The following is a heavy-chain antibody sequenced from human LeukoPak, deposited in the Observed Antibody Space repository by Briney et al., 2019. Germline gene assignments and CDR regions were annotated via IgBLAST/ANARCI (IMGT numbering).Heavy chain of an antibody. CDR1: GYSFTSYW. V-gene: IGHV5-51*01. CDR3: ARLDCTNGVCYDAVY. D-gene: IGHD2-8*01. CDR2: IYPGDSDT. J-gene: IGHJ4*02. Sequence: GESLKISCNGSGYSFTSYWIGWVRQMPGKGLEWMGIIYPGDSDTRYSPSFQGQVTISADKSISTAYLQWSSLKASDTAMYYCARLDCTNGVCYDAVYWGQGTLVTVSS.